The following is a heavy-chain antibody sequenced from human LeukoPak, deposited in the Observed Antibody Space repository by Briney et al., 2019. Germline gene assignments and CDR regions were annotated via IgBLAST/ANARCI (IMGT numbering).Heavy chain of an antibody. CDR2: IYSGGTT. Sequence: GGSLRLSCAASGLTVSSNYMSCVRQAPGKGLEWVSIIYSGGTTYYADSVKGRFTISRDNSKNTLYLQMNSLRAEDTAVYYCARDPFGAKGLFHAWGQGTLVTVSS. D-gene: IGHD1-26*01. CDR3: ARDPFGAKGLFHA. J-gene: IGHJ5*02. V-gene: IGHV3-53*01. CDR1: GLTVSSNY.